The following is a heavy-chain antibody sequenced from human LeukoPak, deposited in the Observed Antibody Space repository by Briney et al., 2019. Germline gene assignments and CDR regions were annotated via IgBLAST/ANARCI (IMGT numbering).Heavy chain of an antibody. Sequence: GGSLRLSCAASGFTFSSYGMHWVRQAPGKGLEWVAVIWYDGSNKYYADSVKGRFTISRDNSKNTLYLQMNSLRAEDTAVYYCAKDGLYSSSSYWGQGTLVTVSS. CDR1: GFTFSSYG. CDR3: AKDGLYSSSSY. CDR2: IWYDGSNK. J-gene: IGHJ4*02. D-gene: IGHD6-13*01. V-gene: IGHV3-33*06.